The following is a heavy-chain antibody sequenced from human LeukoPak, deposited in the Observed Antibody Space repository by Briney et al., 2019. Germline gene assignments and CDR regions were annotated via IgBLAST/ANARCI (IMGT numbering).Heavy chain of an antibody. CDR3: ARDKAVAGYYFDY. CDR2: IYSGGST. J-gene: IGHJ4*02. V-gene: IGHV3-53*05. D-gene: IGHD6-19*01. CDR1: GFTVSSNY. Sequence: GGSQRLSCAASGFTVSSNYMSWVRQAPGKGLEWVSVIYSGGSTYYADSVKGRFTISRDNSKNTVYLQMNSLRAEDTAVYYCARDKAVAGYYFDYWGQGTLVTVSS.